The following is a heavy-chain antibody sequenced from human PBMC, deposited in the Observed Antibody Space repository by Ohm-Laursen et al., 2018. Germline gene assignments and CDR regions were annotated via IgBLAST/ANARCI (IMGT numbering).Heavy chain of an antibody. Sequence: SSVKVSCKASGGTFSSYAISWVRQAPGQGLEWMGGIIPIFGTANYAQKFQGRVTITADESTSTAYMELSSLRSEDTAVYYCAKDYYYHTSGYWGPSDYWGQGTLVTVSS. V-gene: IGHV1-69*01. CDR3: AKDYYYHTSGYWGPSDY. J-gene: IGHJ4*02. CDR1: GGTFSSYA. D-gene: IGHD3-22*01. CDR2: IIPIFGTA.